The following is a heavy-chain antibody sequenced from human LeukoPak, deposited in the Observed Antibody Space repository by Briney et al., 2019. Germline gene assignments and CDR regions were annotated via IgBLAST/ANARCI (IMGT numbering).Heavy chain of an antibody. V-gene: IGHV3-21*01. CDR3: ARGGVTYYYDSSGYPIFDY. Sequence: GGSLRLSCAASGFTFSSYSMNWVRQAPGKGLEWVSSISSSSSYIYYADSVKGRFTISRDNAKNSLYLQMNSLRAEDTAVYYCARGGVTYYYDSSGYPIFDYWGQGTLVTVSS. CDR1: GFTFSSYS. D-gene: IGHD3-22*01. CDR2: ISSSSSYI. J-gene: IGHJ4*02.